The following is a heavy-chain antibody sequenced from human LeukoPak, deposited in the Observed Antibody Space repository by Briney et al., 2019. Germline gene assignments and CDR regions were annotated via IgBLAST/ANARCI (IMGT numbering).Heavy chain of an antibody. V-gene: IGHV3-11*06. Sequence: GALRLSCAASGFTFSDYYMSWIRQAPGKGLDWVSYISSSSNYTGYADSVKGRFTISRDNTKNSLYLQMNSLRAEDTAVYYCARAGGGYSYADYWGQGTLVTVSS. CDR1: GFTFSDYY. D-gene: IGHD5-18*01. J-gene: IGHJ4*02. CDR2: ISSSSNYT. CDR3: ARAGGGYSYADY.